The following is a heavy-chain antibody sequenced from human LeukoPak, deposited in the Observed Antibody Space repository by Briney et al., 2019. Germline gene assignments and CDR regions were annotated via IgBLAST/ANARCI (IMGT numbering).Heavy chain of an antibody. CDR3: ARDVSDYYDSSGYYNWFDP. V-gene: IGHV1-2*02. CDR1: GYTFTGYY. D-gene: IGHD3-22*01. CDR2: INPNSGGT. J-gene: IGHJ5*02. Sequence: GASVTVSCRASGYTFTGYYMHWVRQAPGQGLEWMGWINPNSGGTNYAQKFQGRVTMTRDTSISTAYMELSRLRSDDTAVYYCARDVSDYYDSSGYYNWFDPWGQGTLVTVSS.